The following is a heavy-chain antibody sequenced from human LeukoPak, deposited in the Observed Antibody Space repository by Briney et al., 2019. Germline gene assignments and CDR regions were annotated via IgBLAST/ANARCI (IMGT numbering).Heavy chain of an antibody. D-gene: IGHD4-17*01. CDR1: GYSFTDRY. CDR3: ARDPNAGPTPDAFDL. V-gene: IGHV1-2*02. Sequence: ASVKVSCTASGYSFTDRYIHWVRQASGQGLEWLGWIDPKSGRTAYAQKFQGRVTVTRDTSVTMVYMELTRLTSDDTALYYCARDPNAGPTPDAFDLWGPGTLVTVSS. J-gene: IGHJ3*01. CDR2: IDPKSGRT.